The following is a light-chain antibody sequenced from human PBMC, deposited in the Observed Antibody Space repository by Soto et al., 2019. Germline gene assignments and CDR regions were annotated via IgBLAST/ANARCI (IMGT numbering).Light chain of an antibody. CDR3: AAWDDSLSGYV. J-gene: IGLJ1*01. Sequence: QSVLTQPPSASGTPGQRVTISCSGSSSNIGSNYVYWYQQLPGTAPKLLIYRNNQRPSGVPDRFSGSKSGTSASLAISGLRSEDEADYYCAAWDDSLSGYVFGNGTKVTV. V-gene: IGLV1-47*01. CDR2: RNN. CDR1: SSNIGSNY.